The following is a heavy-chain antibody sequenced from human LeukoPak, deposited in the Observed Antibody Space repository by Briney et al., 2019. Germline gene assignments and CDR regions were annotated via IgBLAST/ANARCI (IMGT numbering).Heavy chain of an antibody. D-gene: IGHD6-6*01. J-gene: IGHJ4*02. CDR1: GFTFSSYG. V-gene: IGHV3-33*01. Sequence: GGSLRLSCAASGFTFSSYGMHWVRQAPGKGLEWVAVIWYDGSNKYYADSVKGRFTISRDNSKNTLYLQMNSLRAEDTAVYYCAVGSYSSSWAYYFDYWGQGTLVTVSS. CDR2: IWYDGSNK. CDR3: AVGSYSSSWAYYFDY.